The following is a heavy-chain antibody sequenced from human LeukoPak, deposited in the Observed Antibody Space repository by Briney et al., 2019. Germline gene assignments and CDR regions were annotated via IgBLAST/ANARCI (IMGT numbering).Heavy chain of an antibody. V-gene: IGHV4-38-2*02. CDR1: GYSISSGYY. J-gene: IGHJ4*02. CDR2: IYYSGST. D-gene: IGHD5-12*01. CDR3: ARPGYSGYDYSY. Sequence: SETLSLTCTVSGYSISSGYYWGWIRQPPGKGLEWIGSIYYSGSTYYNPSLKSRVTISVDTSKNQFSLKLSSVTAADTAVYYCARPGYSGYDYSYWGQGTLVTVSS.